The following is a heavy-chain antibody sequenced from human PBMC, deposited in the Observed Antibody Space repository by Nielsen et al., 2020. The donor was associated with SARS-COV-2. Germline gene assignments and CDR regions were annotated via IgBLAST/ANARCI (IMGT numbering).Heavy chain of an antibody. CDR2: ISWDGGST. CDR1: GFTFDDYT. V-gene: IGHV3-43*01. CDR3: AKASSGSYWDYLDY. D-gene: IGHD1-26*01. J-gene: IGHJ4*02. Sequence: GEFLKISCAASGFTFDDYTMHWVRQAPGKGLEWVSLISWDGGSTYYADSVKGRFTISRDNSKNSLYLQMNSLRTEDTALYYCAKASSGSYWDYLDYWGQGTLVTVSS.